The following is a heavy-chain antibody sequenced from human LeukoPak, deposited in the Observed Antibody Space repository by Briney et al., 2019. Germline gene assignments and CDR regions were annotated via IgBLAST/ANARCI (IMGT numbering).Heavy chain of an antibody. Sequence: KPSETLSLTCAVSGGSISSSNWWSWVRQPPGKGLEWIGYIYYSGSTNYNPSLKSRVTISVDTSKNQFSLKLSSVTAADTAVYYCARGAYYDFWSGYPLYYFDHWGQGTLVTVSS. CDR1: GGSISSSNW. J-gene: IGHJ4*02. CDR2: IYYSGST. V-gene: IGHV4-4*02. CDR3: ARGAYYDFWSGYPLYYFDH. D-gene: IGHD3-3*01.